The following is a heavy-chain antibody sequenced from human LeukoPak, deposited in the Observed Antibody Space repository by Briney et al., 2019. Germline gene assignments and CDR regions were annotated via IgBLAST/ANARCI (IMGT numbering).Heavy chain of an antibody. J-gene: IGHJ4*02. CDR3: AKGRGYNYVPHDFDY. CDR1: GFFFRSYW. V-gene: IGHV3-74*01. Sequence: GGSLRLSCAASGFFFRSYWMHWFRQAPGKELVWVSRINKDGSLTAYADSVKGRFTISRDNSKNTLDLQMTSLSAEDTAVYYCAKGRGYNYVPHDFDYWGQGTLVTVSS. CDR2: INKDGSLT. D-gene: IGHD5-18*01.